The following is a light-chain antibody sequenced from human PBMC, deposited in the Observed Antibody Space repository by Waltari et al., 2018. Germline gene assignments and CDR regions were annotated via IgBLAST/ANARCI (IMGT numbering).Light chain of an antibody. Sequence: EIVLTQSPATLSLSPGERATLSCRASQCVSSYLAWYQQKPGQAPRLLIYDASNRATGIPARFSGSGSGTDFPLTISSLEPEDFAVYYCQQRSNWPPLTFGGGTKVEIK. V-gene: IGKV3-11*01. CDR2: DAS. CDR1: QCVSSY. CDR3: QQRSNWPPLT. J-gene: IGKJ4*01.